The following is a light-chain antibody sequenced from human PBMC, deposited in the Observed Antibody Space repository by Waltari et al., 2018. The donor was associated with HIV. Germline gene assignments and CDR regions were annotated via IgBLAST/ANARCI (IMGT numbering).Light chain of an antibody. CDR1: QTIINN. V-gene: IGKV3-15*01. CDR3: QQYHTGPLS. CDR2: GAS. J-gene: IGKJ4*01. Sequence: EIVLTQSPATLSVSPGERATLSCRASQTIINNLAWYQQKPGQAPRLRIYGASTRSTSTPARFSGSGYGTDFTLTITSLQSEDIAGYYCQQYHTGPLSFGGGTKVELK.